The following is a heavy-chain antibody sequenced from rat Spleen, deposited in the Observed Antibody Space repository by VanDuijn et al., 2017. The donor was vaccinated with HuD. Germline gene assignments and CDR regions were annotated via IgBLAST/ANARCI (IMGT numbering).Heavy chain of an antibody. D-gene: IGHD1-11*01. CDR1: GFTFSDYG. Sequence: EVQLVESGGGLVQPGRSLKLSCAASGFTFSDYGVAWVRQAPGKGLEWIGEINKDSNSINYTPSLREKFTISRDNAQNTLYLQMSRLGSEDTAIYYCVTEEVGVRDWGQGVMVTVSS. V-gene: IGHV4-2*01. CDR3: VTEEVGVRD. CDR2: INKDSNSI. J-gene: IGHJ2*01.